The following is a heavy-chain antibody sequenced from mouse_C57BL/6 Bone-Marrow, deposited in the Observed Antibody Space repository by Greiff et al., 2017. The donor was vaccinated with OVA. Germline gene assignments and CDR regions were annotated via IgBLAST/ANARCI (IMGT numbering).Heavy chain of an antibody. D-gene: IGHD1-1*01. CDR3: TPSPITTVVAGDY. Sequence: VQLQQSGAELVRPGASVKLSCTASGFNIKDYYMHWVKQRPEQGLEWIGRIDPEDGDTEYAPKFPGKATMTADTSSNTAYLQLSSLTSEDTAGYYGTPSPITTVVAGDYWGQGTTLTVSS. CDR2: IDPEDGDT. CDR1: GFNIKDYY. J-gene: IGHJ2*01. V-gene: IGHV14-1*01.